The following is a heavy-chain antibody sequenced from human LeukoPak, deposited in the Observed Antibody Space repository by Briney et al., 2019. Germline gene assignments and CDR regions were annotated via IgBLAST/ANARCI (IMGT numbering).Heavy chain of an antibody. J-gene: IGHJ4*02. CDR3: ARDGRFLEWLPFDY. V-gene: IGHV4-39*07. CDR2: IYYSGST. Sequence: SETLSLTCTVSGGSISSSSYYWGWIRQPPGKGLEWIGSIYYSGSTYYNPSLKSRVTISVDTSKNQFSLKLSSVTAADTAVYYCARDGRFLEWLPFDYWGQGTLVTVSS. CDR1: GGSISSSSYY. D-gene: IGHD3-3*01.